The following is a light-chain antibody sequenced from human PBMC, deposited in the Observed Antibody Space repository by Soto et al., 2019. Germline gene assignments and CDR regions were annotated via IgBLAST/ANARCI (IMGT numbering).Light chain of an antibody. V-gene: IGLV4-69*01. CDR2: LNSDGSH. CDR1: SGHSSYA. Sequence: QLVLTQSPSASASLGASVKLTCTLSSGHSSYAIAWHQQQPEKGPRYLMKLNSDGSHSKGDGIPDRFSGSSSGAERYLTIAIRQSEDEADYYCQTWGTGPWVFGGGTKLTVL. CDR3: QTWGTGPWV. J-gene: IGLJ3*02.